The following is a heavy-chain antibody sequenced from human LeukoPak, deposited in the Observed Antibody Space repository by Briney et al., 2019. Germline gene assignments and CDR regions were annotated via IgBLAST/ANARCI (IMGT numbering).Heavy chain of an antibody. J-gene: IGHJ6*03. V-gene: IGHV3-30*02. CDR3: AKDPCSSSCYWGDYYMDV. D-gene: IGHD2-2*01. Sequence: GGSLRLSCAASGFTFSRYGMHWVRQAPGEGLEWVAFIRYDGSNKYYGDSVKGRFTISRDNSKNTLYLQMNSLRAEDTAVYNCAKDPCSSSCYWGDYYMDVWGKGTTVTVSS. CDR1: GFTFSRYG. CDR2: IRYDGSNK.